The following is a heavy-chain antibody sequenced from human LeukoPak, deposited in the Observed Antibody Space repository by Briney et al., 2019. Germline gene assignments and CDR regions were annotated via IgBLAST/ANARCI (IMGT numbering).Heavy chain of an antibody. CDR2: IYTSGST. CDR1: GGSISDYY. Sequence: SETLSLTCTVSGGSISDYYRSWIRQPAGKGLEWIGRIYTSGSTNYNPSLKSRVTMSVDMSKKQFSLRLSSVTAADTAVYYCAYSSSWYYFDYWGQGTLVTVSS. D-gene: IGHD6-13*01. V-gene: IGHV4-4*07. J-gene: IGHJ4*02. CDR3: AYSSSWYYFDY.